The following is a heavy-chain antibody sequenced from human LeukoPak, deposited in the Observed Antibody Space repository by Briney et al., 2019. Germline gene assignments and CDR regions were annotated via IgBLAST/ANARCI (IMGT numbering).Heavy chain of an antibody. D-gene: IGHD1-26*01. J-gene: IGHJ3*02. V-gene: IGHV4-39*07. CDR1: GGSISSSSYY. Sequence: SETLSLTCTVSGGSISSSSYYWGWIRQPPGKGLEWIGSIYYSGSTYYNPSLKSRVTISVDTSKNQFSLKLSSVTAADTAVYYCARAGSYDAFDIWGRGTMVTVSS. CDR3: ARAGSYDAFDI. CDR2: IYYSGST.